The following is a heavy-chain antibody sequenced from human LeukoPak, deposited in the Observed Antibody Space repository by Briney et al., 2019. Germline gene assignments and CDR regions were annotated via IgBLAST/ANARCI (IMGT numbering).Heavy chain of an antibody. D-gene: IGHD1-14*01. V-gene: IGHV3-48*04. J-gene: IGHJ4*02. CDR2: ISSSSTI. CDR3: ARNRFQDY. CDR1: GFTFSSYS. Sequence: GGSLRLSCAASGFTFSSYSMNWVRQAPGKGLEWVSYISSSSTIYYADSVKGRFTISRDNAKNSLYLQMNSLRAEDTAVYYCARNRFQDYWGQGTLVTVSS.